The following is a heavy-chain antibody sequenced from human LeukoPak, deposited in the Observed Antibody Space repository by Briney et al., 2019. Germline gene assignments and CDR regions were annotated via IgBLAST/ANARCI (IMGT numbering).Heavy chain of an antibody. V-gene: IGHV4-38-2*02. Sequence: PSETLSLTCTVFGSSINSVYSWDWIRQPPGKGLEWIGSIYHNGNTYYNSSLKSRVTISVHTSENQFSLKLSSVTAADTAVYYCASYKTYYDSSGNPFDYWGQGTLVTVSS. D-gene: IGHD3-22*01. CDR2: IYHNGNT. CDR1: GSSINSVYS. J-gene: IGHJ4*02. CDR3: ASYKTYYDSSGNPFDY.